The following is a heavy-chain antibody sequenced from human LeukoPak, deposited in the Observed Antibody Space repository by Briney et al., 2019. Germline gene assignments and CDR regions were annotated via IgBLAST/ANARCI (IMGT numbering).Heavy chain of an antibody. CDR2: IRGGGGSA. V-gene: IGHV3-23*01. J-gene: IGHJ3*02. CDR1: GFTFSAYA. D-gene: IGHD4-17*01. Sequence: GGSLRLSCTASGFTFSAYAMMWVRQAPGKGPEWVSAIRGGGGSAFYANSVKGRFTISRDNSKYTLFLQMNSLRAEDTAVYYCARDPNGDYIGAFDMWGPGTMVTVSS. CDR3: ARDPNGDYIGAFDM.